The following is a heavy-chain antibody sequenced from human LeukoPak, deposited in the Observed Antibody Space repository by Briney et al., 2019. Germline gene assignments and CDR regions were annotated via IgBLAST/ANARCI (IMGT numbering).Heavy chain of an antibody. V-gene: IGHV3-23*01. J-gene: IGHJ4*02. Sequence: PGGSLRLSCAAFGFTFSSYAMSWVRQAPGKGQEWVSAISGSGGSTYYADSVKGRFTISRDNSKNTLYLQMDSLRAEDTAVYYCAKGLRAESIVGATHFDYWGQGTLVTVSS. CDR1: GFTFSSYA. D-gene: IGHD1-26*01. CDR3: AKGLRAESIVGATHFDY. CDR2: ISGSGGST.